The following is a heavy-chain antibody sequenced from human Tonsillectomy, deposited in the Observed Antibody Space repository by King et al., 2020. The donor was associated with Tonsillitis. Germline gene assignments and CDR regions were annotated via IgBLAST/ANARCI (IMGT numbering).Heavy chain of an antibody. CDR1: GYNFTGYY. Sequence: QVQLVESGAEVKKPGASVKVSCKASGYNFTGYYMNWVRQAPGQGLEWMGWINPNSGGTNYAQKFQGRVTMTRDTSISTAYMELNRLRSDDKAVYYCARVRPLWGSGEYWGQGTLVTVSS. CDR3: ARVRPLWGSGEY. V-gene: IGHV1-2*02. J-gene: IGHJ4*02. D-gene: IGHD6-19*01. CDR2: INPNSGGT.